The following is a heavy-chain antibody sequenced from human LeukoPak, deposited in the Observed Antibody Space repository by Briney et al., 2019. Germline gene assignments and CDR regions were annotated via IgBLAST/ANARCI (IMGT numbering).Heavy chain of an antibody. J-gene: IGHJ5*02. D-gene: IGHD3-10*01. Sequence: GGSLRLSCAASGFPFSSYAMSWVRQAPGKGLEWVSAISGSGGSTYYADSVKGRFTISRDNSKNTLYLQMNSLRAEDTAVYYCAKDKGWFGELSPWGQGTLVTVSS. CDR2: ISGSGGST. V-gene: IGHV3-23*01. CDR3: AKDKGWFGELSP. CDR1: GFPFSSYA.